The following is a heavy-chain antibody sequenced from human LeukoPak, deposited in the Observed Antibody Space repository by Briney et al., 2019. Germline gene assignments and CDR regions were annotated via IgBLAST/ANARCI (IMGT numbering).Heavy chain of an antibody. CDR2: IYYSGST. V-gene: IGHV4-39*07. CDR1: GGSISSSSYY. Sequence: PSETLSLTCTVSGGSISSSSYYWGWIRQPPGKGLEWIGSIYYSGSTYYNPSLNSRITVSVDTTKNQFSLKLRSVTAADTAVYYCARDPINSLIADYWGQGTLVTVSS. D-gene: IGHD3-22*01. CDR3: ARDPINSLIADY. J-gene: IGHJ4*02.